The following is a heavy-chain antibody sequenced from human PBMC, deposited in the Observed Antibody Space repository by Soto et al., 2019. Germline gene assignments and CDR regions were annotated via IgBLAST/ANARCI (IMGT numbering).Heavy chain of an antibody. CDR3: ARCAAAGFNWFDP. J-gene: IGHJ5*02. D-gene: IGHD6-13*01. CDR1: GGSISSGGDY. V-gene: IGHV4-31*03. Sequence: SETLSLTCTVSGGSISSGGDYWSWILQHPGKGLEWIGYIYYSGSTYYNPSLKSRVTISVDTSKNQFSLKLSSVTAADTAVYYCARCAAAGFNWFDPWGQGTLVTVS. CDR2: IYYSGST.